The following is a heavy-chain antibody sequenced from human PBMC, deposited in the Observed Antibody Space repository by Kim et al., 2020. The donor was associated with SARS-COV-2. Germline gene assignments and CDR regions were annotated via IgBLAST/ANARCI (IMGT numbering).Heavy chain of an antibody. V-gene: IGHV1-69*13. CDR2: IIPIFGTA. J-gene: IGHJ4*02. CDR3: ARHGFPSEWYSSGWYFDY. Sequence: SVKVSCKASGGTFSSYAISWVRQAPGQGLEWMGGIIPIFGTANYAQKFQGRVTITADESTSTAYMELSSLRSEDTAVYYCARHGFPSEWYSSGWYFDYWGQGTLVTVSS. CDR1: GGTFSSYA. D-gene: IGHD6-19*01.